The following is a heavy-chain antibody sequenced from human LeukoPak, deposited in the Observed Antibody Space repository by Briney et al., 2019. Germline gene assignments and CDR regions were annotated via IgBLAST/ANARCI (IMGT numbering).Heavy chain of an antibody. J-gene: IGHJ6*02. V-gene: IGHV3-23*01. CDR3: AKNVGGYYYYGMDV. Sequence: GGSLRLSCAASGFTFSSYAMSWVRQAPGKGLEWVSAISGSGGSTYYADSVKGRFTISRDSSKNTLYLQMNSLRAEDTAVYYCAKNVGGYYYYGMDVWGQGTTVTVSS. CDR2: ISGSGGST. CDR1: GFTFSSYA.